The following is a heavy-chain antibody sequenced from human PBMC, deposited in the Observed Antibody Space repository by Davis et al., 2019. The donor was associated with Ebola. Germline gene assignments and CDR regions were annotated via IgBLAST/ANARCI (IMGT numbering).Heavy chain of an antibody. J-gene: IGHJ5*02. CDR3: ARVSITLTTGWFDP. CDR1: GGSISSYY. V-gene: IGHV4-59*12. D-gene: IGHD5-12*01. Sequence: SETLSLTCTVSGGSISSYYWSWIRHSPGKGLEWIGYIYYSGSTNYNPSLKSRVTISVDTSKNQFSLKLSSVTAPNTALYYFARVSITLTTGWFDPWGQGTLVTVSS. CDR2: IYYSGST.